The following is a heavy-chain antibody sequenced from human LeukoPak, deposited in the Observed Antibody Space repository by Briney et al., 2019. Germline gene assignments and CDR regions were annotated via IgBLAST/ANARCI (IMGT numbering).Heavy chain of an antibody. CDR2: ISAYNGNT. CDR3: ARGQTNYFDWLSSYFDD. V-gene: IGHV1-18*01. D-gene: IGHD3-9*01. J-gene: IGHJ4*02. Sequence: GASVKVSCKASGYTFTSYGISWVRQAPGQGLEWMGWISAYNGNTNYAQKLQGRVTMTTDTSTSTAYMELRSLRSDDTAVYYCARGQTNYFDWLSSYFDDWGQGTLVTVSS. CDR1: GYTFTSYG.